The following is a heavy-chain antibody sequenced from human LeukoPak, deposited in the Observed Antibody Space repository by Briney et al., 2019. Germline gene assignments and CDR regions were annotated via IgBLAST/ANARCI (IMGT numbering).Heavy chain of an antibody. CDR2: IFYSGST. CDR3: ATLPIVLVPGVPRDWFDP. V-gene: IGHV4-39*07. CDR1: GGSISSSRFY. Sequence: PSETLSLTCTVSGGSISSSRFYWGWVRQPPGKGLEWIGSIFYSGSTSYNPSLKSRVTMSVDTSKNQFSLKLTSVTAADTAMYYCATLPIVLVPGVPRDWFDPWGQGTLVTVSS. J-gene: IGHJ5*02. D-gene: IGHD2-2*01.